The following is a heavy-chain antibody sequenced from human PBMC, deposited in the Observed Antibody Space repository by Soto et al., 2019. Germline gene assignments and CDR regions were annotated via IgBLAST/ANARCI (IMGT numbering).Heavy chain of an antibody. CDR2: ISTYNANT. V-gene: IGHV1-18*01. Sequence: ASVKVSCKASGYIFSNYVISWVRQATGQGLEWMGWISTYNANTYYAQKFQGRVTMTTDTSTSTAYMELRSLRSDDTAVFYCARERDGSSWSRAESLQYWGQGTLVTVSS. J-gene: IGHJ1*01. CDR3: ARERDGSSWSRAESLQY. CDR1: GYIFSNYV. D-gene: IGHD6-13*01.